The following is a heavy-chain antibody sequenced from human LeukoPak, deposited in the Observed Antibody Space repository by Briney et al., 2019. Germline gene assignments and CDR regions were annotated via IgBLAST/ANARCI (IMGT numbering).Heavy chain of an antibody. CDR3: ARHEYSSSSPFDY. J-gene: IGHJ4*02. V-gene: IGHV4-39*01. CDR2: IYYSGST. D-gene: IGHD6-6*01. CDR1: GGSISSSSYY. Sequence: PSETLSPTCTVSGGSISSSSYYWGWIRQPPGKGLEWIGSIYYSGSTYYNPSLKSRVTISVDTSKNQFSLKLSSVTAADTAVYYCARHEYSSSSPFDYWGQGTLVTVSS.